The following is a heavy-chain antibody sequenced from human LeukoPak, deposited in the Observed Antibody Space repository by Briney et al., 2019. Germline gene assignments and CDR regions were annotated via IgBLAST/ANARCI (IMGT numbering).Heavy chain of an antibody. CDR3: GVRSGMRSSWKYFQH. V-gene: IGHV4-34*01. D-gene: IGHD6-13*01. CDR1: GGSFSGYY. J-gene: IGHJ1*01. CDR2: INHSGST. Sequence: PSETLSLTCAVYGGSFSGYYWSWIRQPPGKGLEWIGEINHSGSTNYNPSLKSRVTISVDTSKNQFSLKLSSVTAADTAVYYCGVRSGMRSSWKYFQHWGQGTLVTVSS.